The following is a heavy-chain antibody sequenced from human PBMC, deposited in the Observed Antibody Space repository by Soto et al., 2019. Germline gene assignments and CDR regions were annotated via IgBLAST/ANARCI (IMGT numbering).Heavy chain of an antibody. J-gene: IGHJ6*02. D-gene: IGHD3-10*01. V-gene: IGHV4-31*03. Sequence: SETLSLTCTVSGGSISSGGYYWTWIRQHPGKGLEWIGYLYYSGSTYYNPSLKSRVTISVDTSKNQFSLKLTSVTAADTAVYYCARDIRGNYYYGMDVWGQGTTVTVSS. CDR2: LYYSGST. CDR3: ARDIRGNYYYGMDV. CDR1: GGSISSGGYY.